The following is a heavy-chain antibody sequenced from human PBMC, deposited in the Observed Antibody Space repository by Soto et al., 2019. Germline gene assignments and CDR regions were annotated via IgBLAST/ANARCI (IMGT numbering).Heavy chain of an antibody. D-gene: IGHD2-8*01. CDR1: GYTFTSYG. CDR3: ARSGSRIVLMVYAGLDY. J-gene: IGHJ4*02. Sequence: GASVKVSCKASGYTFTSYGISWVRQAPGQGLEWMGWISAYNGNTNYAQELQGRVTMTTDTSTSTAYMELRSLRSDDTAVYYCARSGSRIVLMVYAGLDYWGQGTLVTVSS. V-gene: IGHV1-18*01. CDR2: ISAYNGNT.